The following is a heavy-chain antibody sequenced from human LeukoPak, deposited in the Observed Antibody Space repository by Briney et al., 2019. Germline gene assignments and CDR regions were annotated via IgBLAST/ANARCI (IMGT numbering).Heavy chain of an antibody. Sequence: GRSLRLSCAASGFTFSSYAMHWVRQAPGKGLEWVAVISYDGSNKYYADSVKGRFTISRDNSKNTLYLQMNSLRAEDTAVYYCARWHDDSSSSSAYWGQGTLVTVSS. CDR3: ARWHDDSSSSSAY. CDR2: ISYDGSNK. J-gene: IGHJ4*02. D-gene: IGHD6-6*01. CDR1: GFTFSSYA. V-gene: IGHV3-30-3*01.